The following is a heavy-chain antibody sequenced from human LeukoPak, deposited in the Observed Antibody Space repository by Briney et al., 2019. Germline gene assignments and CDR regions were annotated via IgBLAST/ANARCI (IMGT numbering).Heavy chain of an antibody. CDR3: ARVGSDGSYFDY. Sequence: PSETLSLTCTVSGGSMSNYYWSWIRQPAGRGLEWIGRVYFSGNTNYNPSLMGRVTMSVDTSKNQFSLNLTSVTAADTAVYYCARVGSDGSYFDYWGQGPLSPSPQ. V-gene: IGHV4-4*07. D-gene: IGHD1-26*01. CDR2: VYFSGNT. CDR1: GGSMSNYY. J-gene: IGHJ4*02.